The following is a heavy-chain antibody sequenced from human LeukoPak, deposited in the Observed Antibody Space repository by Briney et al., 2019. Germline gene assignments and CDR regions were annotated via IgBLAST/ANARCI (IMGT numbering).Heavy chain of an antibody. CDR3: AKDHYYDSSGPLDC. CDR1: GFTFDDYA. CDR2: ISWNSGSI. J-gene: IGHJ4*02. V-gene: IGHV3-9*01. D-gene: IGHD3-22*01. Sequence: PGGSLRLSCAASGFTFDDYAMHWVRRAPGKGLEWVSGISWNSGSIGYADSVKGRFTISRDNAKNSLYLQMNSLRAEDTALYYCAKDHYYDSSGPLDCWGQGTLVTVSS.